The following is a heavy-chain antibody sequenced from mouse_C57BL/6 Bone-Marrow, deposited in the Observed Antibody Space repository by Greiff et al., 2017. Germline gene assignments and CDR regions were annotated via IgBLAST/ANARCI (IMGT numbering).Heavy chain of an antibody. CDR3: TTDYFDY. Sequence: EVQLQQSGAELVRPGASVKLSCTASGFNIKDDYMHWVKQRPEQGLEWIGWIDPENGDTEYASKFQGKATITADTSSNTAYLQLSSLTSEDTAVYYCTTDYFDYWGQCTTLTVSS. CDR2: IDPENGDT. CDR1: GFNIKDDY. V-gene: IGHV14-4*01. J-gene: IGHJ2*01.